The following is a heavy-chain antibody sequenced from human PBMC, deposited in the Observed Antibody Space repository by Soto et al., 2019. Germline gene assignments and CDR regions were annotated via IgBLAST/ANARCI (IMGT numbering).Heavy chain of an antibody. D-gene: IGHD6-13*01. V-gene: IGHV1-69*12. CDR1: GGTFSSYA. Sequence: QVQLVQSGAEVKKPGSSVKVSCKASGGTFSSYAISWVRQAPGQGLEWMGGIIPILGTANYAQKFQGRVTITADESTSTADMELISLRSEDTAVYYCARDQDSSSGGWFDPWGQGTLVTVSS. J-gene: IGHJ5*02. CDR3: ARDQDSSSGGWFDP. CDR2: IIPILGTA.